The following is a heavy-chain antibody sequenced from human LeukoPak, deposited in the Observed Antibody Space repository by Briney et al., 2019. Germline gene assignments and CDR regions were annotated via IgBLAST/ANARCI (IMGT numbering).Heavy chain of an antibody. Sequence: SETLSLTCTVSGGSISSSNYYWGWIRQPPGKGLECIGSVYYSGSTYYNPSLKSRVTISVDTSKNQFSLKLSSVTAADTAVYYCARVHHSSSWVRILIFSIPGPWGQGTLVTVSS. J-gene: IGHJ5*02. V-gene: IGHV4-39*07. CDR1: GGSISSSNYY. D-gene: IGHD6-13*01. CDR3: ARVHHSSSWVRILIFSIPGP. CDR2: VYYSGST.